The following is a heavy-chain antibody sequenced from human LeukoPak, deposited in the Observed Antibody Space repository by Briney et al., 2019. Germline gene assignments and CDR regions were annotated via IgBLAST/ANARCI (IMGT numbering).Heavy chain of an antibody. CDR2: ISAYNGNT. CDR1: GYTFTSYG. Sequence: ASVTVSCTASGYTFTSYGISWVRQAPGQGLEWMGWISAYNGNTNYAQKLQGRVTMTTDTSTSTAYMELRSLRSDDTAVYYCARVTYYYDSSGYYHFDYWGQGTLVTVSS. D-gene: IGHD3-22*01. J-gene: IGHJ4*02. V-gene: IGHV1-18*01. CDR3: ARVTYYYDSSGYYHFDY.